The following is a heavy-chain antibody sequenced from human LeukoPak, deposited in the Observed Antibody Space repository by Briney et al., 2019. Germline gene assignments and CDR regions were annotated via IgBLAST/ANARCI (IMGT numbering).Heavy chain of an antibody. CDR3: ARGPGIAVATGPYYFDY. CDR2: INHSGST. Sequence: SETLSLTCAVYGGSFSGYYRSWIRQPPGKGLEWIGEINHSGSTNYNPSLKSRVTISVDTSKNQFSLKLSSVTAADTAVYYCARGPGIAVATGPYYFDYWGQGTMVTVSS. D-gene: IGHD6-19*01. V-gene: IGHV4-34*01. J-gene: IGHJ4*02. CDR1: GGSFSGYY.